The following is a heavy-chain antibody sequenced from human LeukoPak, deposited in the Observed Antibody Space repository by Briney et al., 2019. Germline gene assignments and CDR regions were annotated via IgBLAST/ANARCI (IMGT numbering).Heavy chain of an antibody. J-gene: IGHJ4*02. CDR2: INPNSGGT. CDR3: ARGPDYDILTGYYNPFDY. Sequence: GASVKVSCKASGYAFTGYYMHWVRQAPGQGLEWMGWINPNSGGTNYAQKLQGRVTMTTDTSTSTAYMELRSLRSDDTAVYYCARGPDYDILTGYYNPFDYWGQGTLVTVSS. V-gene: IGHV1-2*02. D-gene: IGHD3-9*01. CDR1: GYAFTGYY.